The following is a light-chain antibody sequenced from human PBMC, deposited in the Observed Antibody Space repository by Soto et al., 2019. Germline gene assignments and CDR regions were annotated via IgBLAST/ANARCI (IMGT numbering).Light chain of an antibody. CDR2: AVN. CDR3: CAYAGLNNVL. J-gene: IGLJ2*01. CDR1: SSDVGGYQY. Sequence: QSALTQPPSASGSPGQSVTISCTGTSSDVGGYQYVSWFQQKSGKAPKLIIYAVNERPSGVPDRFFGSKSDNTAFLTVSGLQAEDEAEYYCCAYAGLNNVLFVGGTKHTAL. V-gene: IGLV2-8*01.